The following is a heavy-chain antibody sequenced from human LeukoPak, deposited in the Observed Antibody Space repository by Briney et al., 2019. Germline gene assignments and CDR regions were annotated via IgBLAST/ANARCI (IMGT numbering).Heavy chain of an antibody. Sequence: SETLSLTCTVSGGSISSYYWSWIRQPPGKGLEWIGYIYYSGSTNYNPSLKSRVTISVDTSKNQFSLKLSSVTAADTAVYYCARYGGNFGYWGQGTLVTVSS. CDR1: GGSISSYY. D-gene: IGHD4-23*01. V-gene: IGHV4-59*08. CDR2: IYYSGST. CDR3: ARYGGNFGY. J-gene: IGHJ4*02.